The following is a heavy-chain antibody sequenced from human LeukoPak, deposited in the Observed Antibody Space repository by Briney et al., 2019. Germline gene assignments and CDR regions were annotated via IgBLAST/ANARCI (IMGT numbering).Heavy chain of an antibody. CDR2: ISGSGGSGGRT. J-gene: IGHJ3*02. CDR1: GFTFSSYA. D-gene: IGHD2-21*02. V-gene: IGHV3-23*01. CDR3: AKDGDYCGGDCYFGAFDI. Sequence: GGSLRLSCAASGFTFSSYAMSWVRQAPGKGLEWVSTISGSGGSGGRTYHADSVKGRFTISRDNSKNTLFLQMNSLRAEDMAVYYCAKDGDYCGGDCYFGAFDIWGQGTMVTVSS.